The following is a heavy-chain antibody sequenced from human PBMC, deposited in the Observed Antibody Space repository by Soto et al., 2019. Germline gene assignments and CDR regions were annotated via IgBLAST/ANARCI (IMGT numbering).Heavy chain of an antibody. CDR1: GGSFSGYS. CDR2: IDHGGST. Sequence: QVQLQQGGAGLLKPSETLSLTCTVYGGSFSGYSWTWIRQPPGKGLEWIGEIDHGGSTNYNPSLKSRVTISINTSKNQFSLKLNSLAAADTAVYYCARGPRLRGLPRFDYWGEGTLVTVSS. CDR3: ARGPRLRGLPRFDY. V-gene: IGHV4-34*01. D-gene: IGHD3-10*01. J-gene: IGHJ4*02.